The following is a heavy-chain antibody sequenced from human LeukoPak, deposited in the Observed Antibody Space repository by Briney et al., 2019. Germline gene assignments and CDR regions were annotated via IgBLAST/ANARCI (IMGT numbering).Heavy chain of an antibody. CDR3: ASDNGDYVYYFDY. Sequence: GGSLRLSCTASGLTFSTSGFNWVRQAPGKGLEWVASIGPTGSDRYHADSIKGRFTISRDNSKNTLYLQMNSLRAEDTAVYYCASDNGDYVYYFDYWGQGTPVTVSS. J-gene: IGHJ4*02. CDR2: IGPTGSDR. V-gene: IGHV3-21*04. CDR1: GLTFSTSG. D-gene: IGHD4-17*01.